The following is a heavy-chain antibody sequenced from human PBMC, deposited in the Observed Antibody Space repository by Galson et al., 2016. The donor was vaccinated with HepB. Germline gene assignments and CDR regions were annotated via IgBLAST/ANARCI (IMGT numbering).Heavy chain of an antibody. J-gene: IGHJ6*04. D-gene: IGHD1-1*01. CDR2: VDSTSSYI. V-gene: IGHV3-21*01. Sequence: SLRLSCAASGFTFNTYTMHWVRQAPGKGLEWVSSVDSTSSYIYYSDSVKGRFAISRDNAKSSVSLQMNSLGAGDTAVYYCARFIASPWNDYYYYGMDVWGKGTTVTVSS. CDR3: ARFIASPWNDYYYYGMDV. CDR1: GFTFNTYT.